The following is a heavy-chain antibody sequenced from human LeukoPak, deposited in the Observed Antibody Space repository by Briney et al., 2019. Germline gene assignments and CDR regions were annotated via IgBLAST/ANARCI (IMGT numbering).Heavy chain of an antibody. CDR3: AGYGSGSYPYYGMDV. J-gene: IGHJ6*02. CDR1: GGTFSSYA. Sequence: GASVKVSCKASGGTFSSYAISWVRQAPGQGLEWMGGIIPIFGTANYAQKFQGRVTITADESTSTAYMELSSLRSEDTAVYYCAGYGSGSYPYYGMDVWGQGTTVIVSS. D-gene: IGHD3-10*01. CDR2: IIPIFGTA. V-gene: IGHV1-69*13.